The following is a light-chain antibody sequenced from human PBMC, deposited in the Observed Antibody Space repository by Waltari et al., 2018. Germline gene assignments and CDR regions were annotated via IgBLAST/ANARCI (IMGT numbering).Light chain of an antibody. CDR3: SSHTTSSIWV. CDR1: SSDVGGYNF. J-gene: IGLJ3*02. V-gene: IGLV2-14*01. CDR2: EVS. Sequence: QSALTQPASVSGSLGQSITISCTGTSSDVGGYNFVSWYQQDPGKAPKLMIYEVSNRPSGVSNRFSDSKSGNTASLTISGLQAEDEADYYCSSHTTSSIWVFGGGTKLTVL.